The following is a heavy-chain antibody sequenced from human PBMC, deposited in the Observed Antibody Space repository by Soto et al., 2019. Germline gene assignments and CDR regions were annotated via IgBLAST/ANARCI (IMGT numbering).Heavy chain of an antibody. CDR3: ARGRNYYYMDV. CDR2: ISSSSSTI. V-gene: IGHV3-48*01. CDR1: GFTFSSYS. Sequence: GGSLILSCAASGFTFSSYSMNWVRQAPGKGLEWVSYISSSSSTIYYADSVKGRFTISRDNAKNSLYLQMNSLRAEDTAVYYCARGRNYYYMDVWGKGTTVTVSS. J-gene: IGHJ6*03.